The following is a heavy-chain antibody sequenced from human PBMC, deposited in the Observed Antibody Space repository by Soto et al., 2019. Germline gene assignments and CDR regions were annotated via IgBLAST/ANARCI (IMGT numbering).Heavy chain of an antibody. CDR3: AAYYYDSSGYYYRFDY. D-gene: IGHD3-22*01. CDR2: IYHSGST. V-gene: IGHV4-30-2*01. Sequence: LSLTCAVSGGSISSGGYSWSWIRQPPGKGLEWIGYIYHSGSTYYNPSLKSRVTISVDRSKNQFSLKLSSVTAADTAVYYCAAYYYDSSGYYYRFDYCGQGTLVTVSS. J-gene: IGHJ4*02. CDR1: GGSISSGGYS.